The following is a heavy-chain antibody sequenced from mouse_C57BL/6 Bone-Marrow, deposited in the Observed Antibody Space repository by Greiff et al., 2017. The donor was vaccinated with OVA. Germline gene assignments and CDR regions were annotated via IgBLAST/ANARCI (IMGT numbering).Heavy chain of an antibody. CDR1: GYAFSSYG. D-gene: IGHD1-1*01. CDR3: ARPLYYYGSSLWYFDV. J-gene: IGHJ1*03. CDR2: IYPGDGDT. V-gene: IGHV1-80*01. Sequence: QVQLKESGAELVKPGASVKISCKASGYAFSSYGMNWVKQRPGKGLEWIGQIYPGDGDTNYNGKFKGKATLTADKSSSTAYMQLSSLTSEDSAVYFCARPLYYYGSSLWYFDVWGTGTTVTVSS.